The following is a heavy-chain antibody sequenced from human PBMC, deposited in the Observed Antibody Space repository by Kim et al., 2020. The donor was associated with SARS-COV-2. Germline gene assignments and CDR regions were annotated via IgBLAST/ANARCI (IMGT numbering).Heavy chain of an antibody. V-gene: IGHV3-33*01. D-gene: IGHD3-22*01. Sequence: GGSLRLSCAASGFTFSSYGMHWVRQAPGKGLEWVAVIWYDGSNKYYADSVKGRFTISRDNSKNTLYLQMYSLRAEDTAVYYCARDLLSSYDSSGYYPNYYYGMDVWGQGTTVTVSS. CDR3: ARDLLSSYDSSGYYPNYYYGMDV. CDR1: GFTFSSYG. J-gene: IGHJ6*02. CDR2: IWYDGSNK.